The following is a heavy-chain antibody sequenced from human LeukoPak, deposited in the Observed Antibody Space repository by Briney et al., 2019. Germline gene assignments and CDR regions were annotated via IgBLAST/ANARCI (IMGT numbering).Heavy chain of an antibody. V-gene: IGHV4-39*01. D-gene: IGHD3-3*01. CDR3: ARGPRSGYYNRQGAFDI. J-gene: IGHJ3*02. CDR2: IYYSGST. Sequence: SQTLSLTCTVSGGSISSGSYYWGWIRQPPGKGLEWIGSIYYSGSTYYNPSLKSRVTISVDTSKNQFSLKLSSVTAADTAVYYCARGPRSGYYNRQGAFDIWGQGTMVTVSS. CDR1: GGSISSGSYY.